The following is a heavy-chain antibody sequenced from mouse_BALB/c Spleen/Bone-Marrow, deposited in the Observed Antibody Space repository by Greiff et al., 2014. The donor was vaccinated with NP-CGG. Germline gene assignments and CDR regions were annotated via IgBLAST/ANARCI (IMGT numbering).Heavy chain of an antibody. CDR3: ARDYYGSLYAMDY. D-gene: IGHD1-1*01. CDR1: GFSLTSYG. CDR2: IWAGGST. J-gene: IGHJ4*01. V-gene: IGHV2-9*02. Sequence: VKLMESGPGLVAPSQSLSITCTVSGFSLTSYGVHWVHQPPGKGLEWLGVIWAGGSTNYNSALMSRLSISKDNSKNQVFLKMNSLQTNDTAMYYCARDYYGSLYAMDYWGQGTSVTVSS.